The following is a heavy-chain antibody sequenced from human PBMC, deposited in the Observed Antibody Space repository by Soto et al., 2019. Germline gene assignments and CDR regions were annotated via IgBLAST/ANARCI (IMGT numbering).Heavy chain of an antibody. Sequence: EVQLLESGGGLVQPGGSLRLSCAASGFPFSTYAMSWVRQAPGKGLQWVSAISGAGGSTYFADSVKGRFTVSRDNSKNRLYLQMNSLRADDTAVYYCAKGFGGFGTYHYFDSWGQGTLVTVSS. V-gene: IGHV3-23*01. J-gene: IGHJ4*02. D-gene: IGHD1-26*01. CDR3: AKGFGGFGTYHYFDS. CDR2: ISGAGGST. CDR1: GFPFSTYA.